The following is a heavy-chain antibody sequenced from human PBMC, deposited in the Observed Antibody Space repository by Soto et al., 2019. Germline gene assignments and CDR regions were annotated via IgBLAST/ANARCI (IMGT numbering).Heavy chain of an antibody. J-gene: IGHJ4*02. CDR2: IKSKTDGGTP. D-gene: IGHD2-8*01. Sequence: EVQLVESGGGLVEPGGSLRLSCAVSGITLTNAWMSWVREAPGKGLEWVGRIKSKTDGGTPDYAAPVKGRFTISRDDSKNTLFLQMNSLKTEDTAVYYCSTEAYSSNDIWYRASLWGQGTLVTVSS. V-gene: IGHV3-15*01. CDR1: GITLTNAW. CDR3: STEAYSSNDIWYRASL.